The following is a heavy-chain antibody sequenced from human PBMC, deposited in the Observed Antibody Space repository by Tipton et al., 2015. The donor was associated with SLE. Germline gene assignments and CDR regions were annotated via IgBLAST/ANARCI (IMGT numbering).Heavy chain of an antibody. CDR1: GYTFTGYY. J-gene: IGHJ3*02. D-gene: IGHD3-16*02. CDR3: ARAYVWGSYRDAFDI. CDR2: INPNSGGT. V-gene: IGHV1-2*06. Sequence: QVQLVQSGAEVKKPGASVKVSCKASGYTFTGYYMHWVRQAPGQGLEWMGRINPNSGGTNYAQKFQGRVTMTRDTSISTAYMELSRLRSDDTAVYYCARAYVWGSYRDAFDIWGKGTMVTVSS.